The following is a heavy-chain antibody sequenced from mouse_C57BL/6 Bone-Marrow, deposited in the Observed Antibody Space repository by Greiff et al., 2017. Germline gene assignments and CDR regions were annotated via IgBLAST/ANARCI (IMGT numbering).Heavy chain of an antibody. Sequence: QVQLQQSGAELARPGASVKLSCKASGYTFTSYGISWVKQRTGQGLEWIGEIYPRSGNTYYNEKFKGKATLTADKSSSTAYMELRSLTSVDSPFYFCARSGDSGYFDYWGQGTTLPVSS. CDR3: ARSGDSGYFDY. CDR2: IYPRSGNT. V-gene: IGHV1-81*01. CDR1: GYTFTSYG. J-gene: IGHJ2*01. D-gene: IGHD1-3*01.